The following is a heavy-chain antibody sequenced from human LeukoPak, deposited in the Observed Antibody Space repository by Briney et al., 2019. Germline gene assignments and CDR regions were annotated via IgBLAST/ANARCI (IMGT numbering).Heavy chain of an antibody. D-gene: IGHD6-19*01. V-gene: IGHV1-18*01. J-gene: IGHJ4*02. CDR2: IDTNNENT. CDR3: ATSSGDGSAWVDF. Sequence: ASVKVSCKSAYTFTNYGVTRVRQAPGQRFEGMGWIDTNNENTKYAQSFQGRLTLTTESSRNTVYMELRSLRSDDTAVYYCATSSGDGSAWVDFWGRGTLVTVSP. CDR1: AYTFTNYG.